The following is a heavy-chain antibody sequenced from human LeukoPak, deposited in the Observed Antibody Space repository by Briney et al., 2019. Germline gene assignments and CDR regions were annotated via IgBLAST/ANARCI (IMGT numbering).Heavy chain of an antibody. J-gene: IGHJ4*02. D-gene: IGHD3-22*01. CDR1: GFTFITHW. CDR3: APQTMILVL. CDR2: IKEDGSTT. Sequence: HPGGSLRLSCVASGFTFITHWVSWVRQAPGKGLEWVANIKEDGSTTDYVDSVKGRFTISRDNAKNSVFLQMNSLRAEDTAVYYCAPQTMILVLGGQGTVVTVSS. V-gene: IGHV3-7*01.